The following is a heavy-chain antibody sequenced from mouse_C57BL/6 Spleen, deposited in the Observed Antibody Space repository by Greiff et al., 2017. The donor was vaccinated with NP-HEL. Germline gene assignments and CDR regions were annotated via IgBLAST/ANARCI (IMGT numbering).Heavy chain of an antibody. J-gene: IGHJ2*01. CDR1: GFTFSSYA. Sequence: EVKLVESGGGLVKPGGSLKLSCAASGFTFSSYAMSWVRQTPEKRLEWVATISDGGSYTYYPDNVKGRFTISRDNAKNNLYLQMSHLKSEDTAMYYCARLLQDYFDYWGQGTTLTVSS. CDR2: ISDGGSYT. CDR3: ARLLQDYFDY. V-gene: IGHV5-4*03. D-gene: IGHD1-1*01.